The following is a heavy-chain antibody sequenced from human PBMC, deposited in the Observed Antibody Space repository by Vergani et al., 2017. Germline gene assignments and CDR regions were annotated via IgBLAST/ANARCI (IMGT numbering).Heavy chain of an antibody. D-gene: IGHD2-2*01. CDR3: ASGVPGYQLATQYFQH. J-gene: IGHJ1*01. V-gene: IGHV3-21*01. Sequence: EVQLMESGGGIVKPGGSLRLSCVASGFTFGSYSMNWVRQAPGKGLEWVSFISSSSSYRYYADSVKGRFTISRDNGEYSLLLQMNSLRPEDTAVYYCASGVPGYQLATQYFQHWGQGTLVTVSS. CDR2: ISSSSSYR. CDR1: GFTFGSYS.